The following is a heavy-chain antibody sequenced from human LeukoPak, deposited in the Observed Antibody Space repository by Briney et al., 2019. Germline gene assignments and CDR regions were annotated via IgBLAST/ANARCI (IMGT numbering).Heavy chain of an antibody. CDR2: INSDGRST. Sequence: PGGALRLSCAGSGITFSSYWMHWVRPAPGKGLVWVSRINSDGRSTNYADSVKGRFTISRDNAKNTLYLQMNSLRAEDTAVYYCARSAYPGNSVIEDWGRGTLVTVSS. D-gene: IGHD4-23*01. V-gene: IGHV3-74*01. J-gene: IGHJ4*02. CDR1: GITFSSYW. CDR3: ARSAYPGNSVIED.